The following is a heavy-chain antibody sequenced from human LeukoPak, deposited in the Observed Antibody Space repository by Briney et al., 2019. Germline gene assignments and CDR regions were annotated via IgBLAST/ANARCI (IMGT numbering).Heavy chain of an antibody. CDR3: ARGTMIVVDPANY. CDR2: ISAYNSNA. V-gene: IGHV1-18*01. Sequence: ASVKVSFKASGYTFDNYGISWVRQAPGQGLEWMGWISAYNSNANYAQNLQGRVTMTTDTSTSTAYMELRSLRSDDTAVYYCARGTMIVVDPANYWGQGTLVTVSS. J-gene: IGHJ4*02. CDR1: GYTFDNYG. D-gene: IGHD3-22*01.